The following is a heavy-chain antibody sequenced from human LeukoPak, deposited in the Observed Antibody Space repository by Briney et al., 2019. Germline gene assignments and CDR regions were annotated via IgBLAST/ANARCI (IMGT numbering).Heavy chain of an antibody. J-gene: IGHJ3*02. CDR2: ISWNSGTI. D-gene: IGHD3-22*01. CDR3: AKTYDTSGYPFGAIDI. CDR1: GFTFDDYA. Sequence: GRSLRLSCAASGFTFDDYAMPWVRHAPGKGLEWVSGISWNSGTIGYADSVKGRFTISRDNAKNSLYLQMNSLRAEDTALYYCAKTYDTSGYPFGAIDIWGQGTMVTVSS. V-gene: IGHV3-9*01.